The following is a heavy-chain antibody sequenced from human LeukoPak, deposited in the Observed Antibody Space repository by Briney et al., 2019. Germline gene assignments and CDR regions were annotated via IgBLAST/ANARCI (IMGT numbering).Heavy chain of an antibody. CDR3: ARGLSSPPYYYYYMDV. V-gene: IGHV4-39*07. CDR2: IYYSGST. D-gene: IGHD6-13*01. CDR1: GGSISSSSYY. Sequence: SETLSLTCTVSGGSISSSSYYWGRIRQPPGKGLEWIGSIYYSGSTYYNPSLKSRVTISVDTSKNQFSLKLSSVTAADTAVYYRARGLSSPPYYYYYMDVWGKGTTVTVSS. J-gene: IGHJ6*03.